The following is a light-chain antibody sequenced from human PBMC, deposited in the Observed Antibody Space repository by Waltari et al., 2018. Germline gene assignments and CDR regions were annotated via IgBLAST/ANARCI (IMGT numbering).Light chain of an antibody. CDR2: GAS. J-gene: IGKJ2*01. CDR3: QQYGDSPPYT. CDR1: QSVSSSF. V-gene: IGKV3-20*01. Sequence: DIVLTQSPGNLSLSPGERATLSCRASQSVSSSFLAWYQQKPGQAPRLLIYGASNRATGFPDRFSGSGSGTDFTLTISRLEPEDFAVYYCQQYGDSPPYTFGQGTKLEIK.